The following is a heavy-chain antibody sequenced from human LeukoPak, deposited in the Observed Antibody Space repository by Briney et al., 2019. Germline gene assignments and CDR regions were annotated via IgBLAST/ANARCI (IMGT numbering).Heavy chain of an antibody. Sequence: ASVKVSCKASGYTFTNYAMNWVRQAPGQGLEWMGIINPSGGSTSYAQKFQGRVTMTRDMSTSTVYMELSSLRSEDTAVYYCARGSESSGWYLMWGQGTLVTVSS. CDR3: ARGSESSGWYLM. CDR1: GYTFTNYA. CDR2: INPSGGST. V-gene: IGHV1-46*01. J-gene: IGHJ4*02. D-gene: IGHD6-19*01.